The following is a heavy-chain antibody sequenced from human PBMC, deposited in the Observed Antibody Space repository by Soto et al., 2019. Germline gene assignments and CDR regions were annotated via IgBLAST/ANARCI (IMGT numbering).Heavy chain of an antibody. D-gene: IGHD3-3*01. J-gene: IGHJ4*02. CDR2: INHSGSA. Sequence: SETLSLTCVVYGGSFSDYYWSWIRQPPGKGLEWIGEINHSGSANYNPSLKSRVTISVNTSKNQFSLKLSSVTAADTAVYFCARMRDDFWSGYCDSWGQGTLVTVSS. V-gene: IGHV4-34*01. CDR1: GGSFSDYY. CDR3: ARMRDDFWSGYCDS.